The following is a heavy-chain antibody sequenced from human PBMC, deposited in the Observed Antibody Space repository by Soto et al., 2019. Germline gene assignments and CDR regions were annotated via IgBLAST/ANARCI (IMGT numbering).Heavy chain of an antibody. Sequence: QVQLVQSGAEVKKPGSSVKVSCKASGGTFSSYAISWVRQAPGQGLEWMGGIIPIFGTANYAQKLQGRVTITADESTSKAYMELSSLRSEDTAVYYCARAPISYLAPMDYWGQGTLVTVSS. CDR2: IIPIFGTA. J-gene: IGHJ4*02. CDR1: GGTFSSYA. V-gene: IGHV1-69*12. D-gene: IGHD2-2*03. CDR3: ARAPISYLAPMDY.